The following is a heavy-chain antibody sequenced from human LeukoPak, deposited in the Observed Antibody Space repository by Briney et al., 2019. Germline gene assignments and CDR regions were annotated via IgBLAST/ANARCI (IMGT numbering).Heavy chain of an antibody. V-gene: IGHV3-30-3*01. Sequence: GGSLRLSCAASGFTFSAYAMNWVRQAPGKGLEWVAVLSYDGTNEYYADSVKGRFTISRDNSKNTLFLEMNSLRAEDTAIYYCARDRGGTGDLKYYYGMDVWGQGTTVTVSS. D-gene: IGHD3/OR15-3a*01. CDR3: ARDRGGTGDLKYYYGMDV. CDR2: LSYDGTNE. CDR1: GFTFSAYA. J-gene: IGHJ6*02.